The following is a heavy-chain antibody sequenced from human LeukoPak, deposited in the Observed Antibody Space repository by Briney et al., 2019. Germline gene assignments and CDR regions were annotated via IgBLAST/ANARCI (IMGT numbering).Heavy chain of an antibody. V-gene: IGHV4-59*01. CDR2: IYYSGGT. CDR1: GGSISSYY. J-gene: IGHJ5*02. D-gene: IGHD1-1*01. CDR3: ARDPRGGTSRDNWFDP. Sequence: SETLSLTCTVSGGSISSYYWSWIRQPPGKGLERIGYIYYSGGTNYNPSLKSRVTISVDTSKNQFSLKLNSVTAADTAVYYCARDPRGGTSRDNWFDPWGQGTLVTVSS.